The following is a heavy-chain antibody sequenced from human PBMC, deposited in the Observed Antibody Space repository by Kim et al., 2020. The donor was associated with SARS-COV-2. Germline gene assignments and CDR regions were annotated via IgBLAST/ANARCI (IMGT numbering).Heavy chain of an antibody. CDR2: ISSSSSYI. J-gene: IGHJ2*01. D-gene: IGHD5-12*01. Sequence: GGSLRLSCAASGFTFSIHSMNWVRQAPGKGLEWVSSISSSSSYIYYADSVKGRFTISRDNAKNSLYLQMNSLRAEDTAVYYCAMDGYNGGNFDLWGRGTLVTVSS. V-gene: IGHV3-21*01. CDR1: GFTFSIHS. CDR3: AMDGYNGGNFDL.